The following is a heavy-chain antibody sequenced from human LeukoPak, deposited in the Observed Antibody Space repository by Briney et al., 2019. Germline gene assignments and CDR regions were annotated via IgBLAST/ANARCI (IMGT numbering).Heavy chain of an antibody. V-gene: IGHV4-39*07. Sequence: KSSETLSLTCTVSGGSISSSSYYWGWIRQPPGKGLEWIGSIYYSGSTYYNPSLKSRVTISVDTSKNQFSLKLSSVTAADTAVYYFARDPASSLSWGAAVVVPAAPAFDIWGQGTMVTVSS. D-gene: IGHD2-2*01. CDR2: IYYSGST. J-gene: IGHJ3*02. CDR1: GGSISSSSYY. CDR3: ARDPASSLSWGAAVVVPAAPAFDI.